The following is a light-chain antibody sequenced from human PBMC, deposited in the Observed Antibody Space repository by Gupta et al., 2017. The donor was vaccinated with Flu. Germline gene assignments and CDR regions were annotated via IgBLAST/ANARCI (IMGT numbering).Light chain of an antibody. V-gene: IGKV1-39*01. CDR2: AAS. J-gene: IGKJ4*01. Sequence: DIEMTQSPTSLAASVGDRVIITCRASQTISDYLNWYQQKPGKAPKLLIYAASSLQSGVPSRFSGSGSGTDFTLTISRLQPEDFATYYCQHSISTPLTFGGGTKVEIK. CDR3: QHSISTPLT. CDR1: QTISDY.